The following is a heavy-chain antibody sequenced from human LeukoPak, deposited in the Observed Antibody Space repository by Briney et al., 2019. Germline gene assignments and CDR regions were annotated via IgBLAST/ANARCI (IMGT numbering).Heavy chain of an antibody. CDR2: IASDGSHT. J-gene: IGHJ3*02. CDR1: GFTFSNYF. V-gene: IGHV3-30*04. D-gene: IGHD2-21*02. Sequence: TGGSLRLSCAASGFTFSNYFMHWVRQAPGKGLEWVADIASDGSHTFYVESVKGRFTISRDNSKNTLYLRMNSLRAEDSAVYFCARERQDTVIHSGAFDIWGQGTMVTVSS. CDR3: ARERQDTVIHSGAFDI.